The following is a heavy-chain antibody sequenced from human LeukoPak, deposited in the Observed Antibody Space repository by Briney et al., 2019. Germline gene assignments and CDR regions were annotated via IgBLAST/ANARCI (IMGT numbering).Heavy chain of an antibody. CDR3: ARSHYYGSGSYLLYYYYYGMDV. V-gene: IGHV4-34*01. D-gene: IGHD3-10*01. Sequence: SETLSLTCAVYGGSFSGYYWSWIRQPPGKGLEWIGEINHSGSTNYNPSLKSRVTISVDTSKNQSSLKLSSVTAADTAVYYCARSHYYGSGSYLLYYYYYGMDVWGQGTTVTVSS. J-gene: IGHJ6*02. CDR1: GGSFSGYY. CDR2: INHSGST.